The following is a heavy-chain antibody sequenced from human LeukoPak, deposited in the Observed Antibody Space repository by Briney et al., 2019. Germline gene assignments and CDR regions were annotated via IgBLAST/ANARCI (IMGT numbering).Heavy chain of an antibody. CDR3: ATGSPSPNSGSYFLHDAFDI. CDR1: GYTRTELS. Sequence: GASVKVSCKVSGYTRTELSMHWVRQATGKGLEWMGGFDPEDGETIYAQKFQGRVTMTEDTSTDTAYMELSSLRSEDTAVYYCATGSPSPNSGSYFLHDAFDIWGQGTMVTFSS. V-gene: IGHV1-24*01. CDR2: FDPEDGET. J-gene: IGHJ3*02. D-gene: IGHD1-26*01.